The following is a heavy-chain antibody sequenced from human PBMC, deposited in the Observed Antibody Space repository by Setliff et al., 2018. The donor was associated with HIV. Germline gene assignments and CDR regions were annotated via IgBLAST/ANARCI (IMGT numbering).Heavy chain of an antibody. CDR1: GDSISSSTYY. J-gene: IGHJ5*02. D-gene: IGHD3-10*01. CDR3: ARVGDYGSGGWFDP. Sequence: PSETLSLTCSVSGDSISSSTYYWGWIRQPPGKGLEWIGSMHNSGNTYYNPSVKSRVTISVDTSKNQFSLKLSSVTAADTAVYYCARVGDYGSGGWFDPWGQGTLVTVSS. CDR2: MHNSGNT. V-gene: IGHV4-39*07.